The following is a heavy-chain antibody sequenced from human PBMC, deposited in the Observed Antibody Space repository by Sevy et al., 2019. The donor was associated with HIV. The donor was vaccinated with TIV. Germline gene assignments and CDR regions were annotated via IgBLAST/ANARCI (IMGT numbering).Heavy chain of an antibody. J-gene: IGHJ6*02. CDR1: GFTFSSYA. Sequence: GGSLRLSCAASGFTFSSYAMHWVRQAPGKGLEGVAVISYDGSNKYYADSVKGRFTISRENSKNTLYLQMNSLRAEDTAVYYCARDKDYDFWSGYLYYYYGMDVWGQGTTVTVSS. CDR2: ISYDGSNK. CDR3: ARDKDYDFWSGYLYYYYGMDV. V-gene: IGHV3-30-3*01. D-gene: IGHD3-3*01.